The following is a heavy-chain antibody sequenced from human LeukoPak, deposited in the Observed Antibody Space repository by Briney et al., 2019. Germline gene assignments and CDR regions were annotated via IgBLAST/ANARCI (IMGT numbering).Heavy chain of an antibody. V-gene: IGHV1-69*04. CDR2: IIPILGIA. CDR1: GDTFSSYT. CDR3: ARDFLVEDYTDYFVDY. Sequence: SVKVSCKASGDTFSSYTISWVRQAPGQGLEWMGRIIPILGIANYAQKFQGRVTVTADNSTSTAYMELSSLRSEDTAVYYCARDFLVEDYTDYFVDYWGQGTLVTVSS. D-gene: IGHD2/OR15-2a*01. J-gene: IGHJ4*02.